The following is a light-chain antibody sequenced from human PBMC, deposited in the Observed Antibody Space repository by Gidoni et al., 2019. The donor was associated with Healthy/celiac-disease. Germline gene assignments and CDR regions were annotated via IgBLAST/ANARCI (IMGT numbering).Light chain of an antibody. J-gene: IGKJ4*01. CDR2: DAS. Sequence: ELVLTQSPATLSLSPGERATLSCRASQSVSSYLAWYQQKPGQAPRLLIYDASNRATGIPARFSCSGSGTYFTLTISSLEPEDFAVYYCQQRSYWPLTFGGGTKVEIK. V-gene: IGKV3-11*01. CDR1: QSVSSY. CDR3: QQRSYWPLT.